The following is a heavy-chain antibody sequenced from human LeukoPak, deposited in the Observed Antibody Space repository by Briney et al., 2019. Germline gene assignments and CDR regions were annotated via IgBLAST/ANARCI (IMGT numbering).Heavy chain of an antibody. Sequence: PGGSLRLSCAASGFMFNGYSMCWVRQAPGKGLEWLSYISSGSTNIYYAESVKGRFAISRDNAKNSLNLQMNSLRDEDTAVYFCARDRTTVLSDAFDIWGQGTMVSVSS. CDR3: ARDRTTVLSDAFDI. CDR2: ISSGSTNI. D-gene: IGHD4-17*01. CDR1: GFMFNGYS. V-gene: IGHV3-48*02. J-gene: IGHJ3*02.